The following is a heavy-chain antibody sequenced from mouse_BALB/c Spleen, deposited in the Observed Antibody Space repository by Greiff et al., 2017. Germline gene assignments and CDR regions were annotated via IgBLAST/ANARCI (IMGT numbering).Heavy chain of an antibody. CDR2: IDPANGNT. D-gene: IGHD1-1*02. CDR3: ARGWGGYYAMDY. CDR1: GFNIKDTY. Sequence: EVKLMESGAELVKPGASVKLSCTASGFNIKDTYMHWVKQRPEQGLEWIGRIDPANGNTKYDPKFQGKATITADTSSNTAYLQLSSLTSEDTAVYYCARGWGGYYAMDYWGQGTSVTVSS. J-gene: IGHJ4*01. V-gene: IGHV14-3*02.